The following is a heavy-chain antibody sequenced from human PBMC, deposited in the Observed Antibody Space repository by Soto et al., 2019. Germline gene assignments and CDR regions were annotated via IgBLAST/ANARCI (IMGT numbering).Heavy chain of an antibody. CDR3: ARHLRSRIAAAGTRYGWFNP. CDR1: GGSISSSSYY. D-gene: IGHD6-13*01. J-gene: IGHJ5*02. Sequence: SETLSLTCTVSGGSISSSSYYWGWIRQPPGKGLEWIGSIYYSGSTYYNPSLKSRVTISVDTSKNQFSLKLSSVTAADTAVYYCARHLRSRIAAAGTRYGWFNPWGQGTLVTVSS. CDR2: IYYSGST. V-gene: IGHV4-39*01.